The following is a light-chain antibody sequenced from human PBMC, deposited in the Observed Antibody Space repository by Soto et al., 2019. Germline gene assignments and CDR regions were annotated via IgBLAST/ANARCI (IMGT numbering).Light chain of an antibody. J-gene: IGKJ1*01. Sequence: EIVLTQSPAALSVSPGKRVTLSCRASQGIGSTLAWYQQKPGQTPRLLIYDSSTRATGIPARFSGSGSGTEFTLTINGLQSEDFATYYCQHYNSYSEAFGQGTKVDIK. CDR3: QHYNSYSEA. V-gene: IGKV3-15*01. CDR2: DSS. CDR1: QGIGST.